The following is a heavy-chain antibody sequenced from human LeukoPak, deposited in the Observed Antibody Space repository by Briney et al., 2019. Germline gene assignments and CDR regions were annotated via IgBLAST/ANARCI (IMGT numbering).Heavy chain of an antibody. D-gene: IGHD2-15*01. CDR2: ISSTSTYM. Sequence: PGGSLRLSCAASGFTFSSYSINWVRQAPGKGLEWVSSISSTSTYMYYADSVKGRFTISRDNAKKSLFLQMNSLRAEDTAVYYCAKNTFCSSSSCQTALDYWGQGTLVTVSS. CDR3: AKNTFCSSSSCQTALDY. J-gene: IGHJ4*02. CDR1: GFTFSSYS. V-gene: IGHV3-21*01.